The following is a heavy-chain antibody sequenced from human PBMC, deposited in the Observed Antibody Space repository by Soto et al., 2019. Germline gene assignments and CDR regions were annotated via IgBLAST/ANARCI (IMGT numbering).Heavy chain of an antibody. D-gene: IGHD3-9*01. J-gene: IGHJ4*02. V-gene: IGHV4-31*03. CDR3: ARSPHFDGFNDY. CDR2: IYYSGST. Sequence: QVQLQESGPGLVKPSQTLSLTCTVSGDSISSGGYYWSWIRQHPGKGLEWIAHIYYSGSTYYNPSLKIRVTISVDTSKNQFSLKLSSVTEADTAVYYCARSPHFDGFNDYWGQGTLVTVSS. CDR1: GDSISSGGYY.